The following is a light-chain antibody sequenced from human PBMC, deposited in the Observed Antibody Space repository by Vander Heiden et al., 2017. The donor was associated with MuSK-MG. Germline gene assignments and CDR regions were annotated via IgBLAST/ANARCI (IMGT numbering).Light chain of an antibody. CDR1: QSISSY. V-gene: IGKV1-39*01. J-gene: IGKJ2*01. CDR3: QQSYSTLYT. CDR2: AAS. Sequence: DIQMTQSPSSLSASVGDRVIITCRASQSISSYLNWYQQKPGKAPKLLIYAASSLQSGVPSRFNGSGSGTDFTLTIISLQPEDFATYYCQQSYSTLYTFGQGTKLEIK.